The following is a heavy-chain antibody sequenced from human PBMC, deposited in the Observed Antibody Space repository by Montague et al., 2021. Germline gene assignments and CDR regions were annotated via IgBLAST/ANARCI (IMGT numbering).Heavy chain of an antibody. CDR2: IYYSGST. V-gene: IGHV4-61*01. CDR1: GGSVSSGSYY. J-gene: IGHJ4*02. Sequence: SETLSLTCTVSGGSVSSGSYYWSWIRQPPGKGLEWIGYIYYSGSTNYNPSLKSRVTISVDTSKNQFSLRLSSVTAADTAVYYCAGWELIEKYYFDYWGQGTLVTVSS. D-gene: IGHD1-26*01. CDR3: AGWELIEKYYFDY.